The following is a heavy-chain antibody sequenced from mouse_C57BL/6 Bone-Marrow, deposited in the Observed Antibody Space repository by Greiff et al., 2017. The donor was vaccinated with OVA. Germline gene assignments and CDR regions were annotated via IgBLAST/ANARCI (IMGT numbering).Heavy chain of an antibody. CDR2: SRNKANDYTT. Sequence: DVKLVESGGGLVQSGRSLRLSCATSGFTFSDFYMEWVRQAPGKGLEWIAASRNKANDYTTEYSASVKGRFIVSRDTSQSILYLQMNALRAEDTAIYYCARDYYYPGDYWGQGTSVTVSS. V-gene: IGHV7-1*01. D-gene: IGHD1-1*01. J-gene: IGHJ4*01. CDR1: GFTFSDFY. CDR3: ARDYYYPGDY.